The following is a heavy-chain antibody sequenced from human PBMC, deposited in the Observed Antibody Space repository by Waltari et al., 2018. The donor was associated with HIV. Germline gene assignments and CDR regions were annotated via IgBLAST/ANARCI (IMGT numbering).Heavy chain of an antibody. D-gene: IGHD3-22*01. V-gene: IGHV3-15*05. J-gene: IGHJ4*02. CDR2: IKRKAEGGTT. CDR3: TTDEFYYGNSGYFDY. CDR1: GFTFSNAW. Sequence: EVQLVESGGDLVKPGGCLRLSCAASGFTFSNAWMIWVRQAPGKGPEWVGRIKRKAEGGTTDYAAPVKGRFTISRDDSKNTLYLQMNSLRFEDTAVYYCTTDEFYYGNSGYFDYWGQGTLVTVSS.